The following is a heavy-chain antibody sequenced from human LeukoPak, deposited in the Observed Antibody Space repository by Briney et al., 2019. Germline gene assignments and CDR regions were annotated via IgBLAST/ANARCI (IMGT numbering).Heavy chain of an antibody. CDR2: VYHSGIT. V-gene: IGHV4-59*08. J-gene: IGHJ5*02. CDR3: ARIAMVAATQWFDP. D-gene: IGHD2-15*01. CDR1: NASIYTYY. Sequence: SETLSLTCTVSNASIYTYYWGWVRQPPGKGLEWIGYVYHSGITNYNPSLKSRVTISVDTSKNQFSLKLSSVTAADTAVYYCARIAMVAATQWFDPWGQGTLVTVSS.